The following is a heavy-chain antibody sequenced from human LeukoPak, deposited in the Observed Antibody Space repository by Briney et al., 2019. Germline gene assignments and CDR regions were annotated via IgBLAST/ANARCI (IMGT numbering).Heavy chain of an antibody. CDR1: GGTFSSYA. V-gene: IGHV1-69*04. J-gene: IGHJ4*02. CDR3: ARRAVAGPSFDY. CDR2: IIPILGIA. D-gene: IGHD6-19*01. Sequence: ASVKVSCKASGGTFSSYAISWVRQAPRQGLEWMGRIIPILGIANYAQKFQGRVTITADKSTSTAYMELSSLRSEDTAVYYCARRAVAGPSFDYWGQGTLVTVTS.